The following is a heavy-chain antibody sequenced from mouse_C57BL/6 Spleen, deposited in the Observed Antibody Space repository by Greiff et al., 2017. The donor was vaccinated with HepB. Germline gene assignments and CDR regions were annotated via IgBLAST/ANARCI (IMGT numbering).Heavy chain of an antibody. V-gene: IGHV1-69*01. D-gene: IGHD1-1*01. J-gene: IGHJ3*01. CDR3: ARSNYYGSSPWFAY. CDR1: GYTFTSYW. Sequence: QVQLQQPGAELVMPGASVKLSCKASGYTFTSYWMHWVKQRPGQGLEWIGEIDPSDSYTNYNQKFKGKSTLTVDKSSSTAYMQRSSLTAEHSAVYYWARSNYYGSSPWFAYWGQGTLVTVSA. CDR2: IDPSDSYT.